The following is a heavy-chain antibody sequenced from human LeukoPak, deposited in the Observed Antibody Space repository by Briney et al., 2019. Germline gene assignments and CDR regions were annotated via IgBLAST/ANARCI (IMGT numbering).Heavy chain of an antibody. D-gene: IGHD1-26*01. Sequence: PSETLSLTCTVSGGSISPYYWSWIRQPPGKGLEWIGYIYYSGSGGTNHNPSLKSRVTISVDTSKKQFSLKLRSVTAADTAVYYCASHSGSYYYGMDVWGQGTTVTVSS. CDR2: IYYSGSGGT. CDR1: GGSISPYY. V-gene: IGHV4-59*08. CDR3: ASHSGSYYYGMDV. J-gene: IGHJ6*02.